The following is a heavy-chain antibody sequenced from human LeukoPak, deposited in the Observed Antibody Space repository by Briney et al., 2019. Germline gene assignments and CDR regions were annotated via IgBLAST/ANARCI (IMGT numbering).Heavy chain of an antibody. CDR1: GCTLTELS. D-gene: IGHD3-9*01. CDR2: FDPEDGKT. V-gene: IGHV1-24*01. Sequence: ASVKVSCKVSGCTLTELSMHWVRQAPGKGLEWMGGFDPEDGKTIYAQKFQGRVTMTEDTSTDTAYMELSSLRSEDTAVYYCATEVTLRYFDWLFRGAFDIWGQGTMVTVSS. CDR3: ATEVTLRYFDWLFRGAFDI. J-gene: IGHJ3*02.